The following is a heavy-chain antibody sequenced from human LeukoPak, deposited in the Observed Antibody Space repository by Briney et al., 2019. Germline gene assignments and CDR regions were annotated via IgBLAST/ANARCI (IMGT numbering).Heavy chain of an antibody. V-gene: IGHV1-69*05. CDR1: GGTFSSYA. Sequence: SVKVSRKASGGTFSSYAISWVRQAPGQGLEWMGGIIPIFGTANYAQKFQGRVTITTDESTGTAYMVMSSLRSEDTAVYYCARDPLPYYDSSGYRSYYYYMDVWGKGTTVTVSS. CDR2: IIPIFGTA. D-gene: IGHD3-22*01. J-gene: IGHJ6*03. CDR3: ARDPLPYYDSSGYRSYYYYMDV.